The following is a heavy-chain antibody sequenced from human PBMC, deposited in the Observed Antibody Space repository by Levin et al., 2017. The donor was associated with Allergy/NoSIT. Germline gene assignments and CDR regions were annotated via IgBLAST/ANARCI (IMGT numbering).Heavy chain of an antibody. CDR1: GFIFSNYA. CDR3: AKEMTRVIPVFDY. Sequence: GGSLRLSCAASGFIFSNYAMSWVRQAPGKGLEWVSAITDSGRTYYADSVKGRFTVSRDNSKTTLYLQMNSLRVDDTAVYYCAKEMTRVIPVFDYWGQGTLVTVSS. CDR2: ITDSGRT. D-gene: IGHD2-2*01. J-gene: IGHJ4*02. V-gene: IGHV3-23*01.